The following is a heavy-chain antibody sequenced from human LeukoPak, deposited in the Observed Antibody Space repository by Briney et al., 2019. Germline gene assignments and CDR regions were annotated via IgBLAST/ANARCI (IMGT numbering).Heavy chain of an antibody. J-gene: IGHJ6*02. CDR3: ARTYGDYGYYYGMDV. Sequence: GESLKISCEGSGYSFTSYWIGWVRQMPGKGLEWMGIIYPGDSDTRYSPSFQGQVTISADKSISTAYLQWSSLKASDTAMYYCARTYGDYGYYYGMDVWGQGTTVTVSS. D-gene: IGHD4-17*01. V-gene: IGHV5-51*01. CDR2: IYPGDSDT. CDR1: GYSFTSYW.